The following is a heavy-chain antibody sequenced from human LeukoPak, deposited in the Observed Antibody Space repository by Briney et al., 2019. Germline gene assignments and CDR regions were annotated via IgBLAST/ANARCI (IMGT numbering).Heavy chain of an antibody. CDR3: ATSSLSGSYGWFDP. Sequence: EASVKVSCKASGGTFSNYAISWVRQVPGQGLEWMGRIIPILGIANYAQKFQGRVTITADKSTSTAYMELSSLRSEDTAVYYCATSSLSGSYGWFDPWGQGTLVTVSS. D-gene: IGHD3-10*01. CDR2: IIPILGIA. J-gene: IGHJ5*02. CDR1: GGTFSNYA. V-gene: IGHV1-69*04.